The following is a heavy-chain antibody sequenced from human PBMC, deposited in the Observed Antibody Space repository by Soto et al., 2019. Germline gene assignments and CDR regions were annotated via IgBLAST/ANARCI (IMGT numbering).Heavy chain of an antibody. Sequence: QVQLQESGPGLVNPSGTLSLTCAVSGGSLSSSNWWSWVRQPPGKTLTWLGEIFYSGSTKYNPSLHSGVTISADQSTNHLSLQVTSVCAADTAVYYCVHHGGDRYYHAYCGQGILVTDSS. D-gene: IGHD2-21*02. CDR1: GGSLSSSNW. CDR2: IFYSGST. CDR3: VHHGGDRYYHAY. J-gene: IGHJ4*02. V-gene: IGHV4-4*02.